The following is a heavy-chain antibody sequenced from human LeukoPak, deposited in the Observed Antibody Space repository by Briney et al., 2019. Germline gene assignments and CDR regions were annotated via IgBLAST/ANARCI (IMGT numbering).Heavy chain of an antibody. CDR1: AYTFTSYG. Sequence: GASVKVSCKASAYTFTSYGISWVRQAPGQGLGWMGWISAYNGSTNYAQKLQGRVTMTTDTSTSTAYMELRSLRSDDTAVYYCARRITVTWFDPWGQGTLVTVSS. D-gene: IGHD4-17*01. CDR2: ISAYNGST. J-gene: IGHJ5*02. CDR3: ARRITVTWFDP. V-gene: IGHV1-18*01.